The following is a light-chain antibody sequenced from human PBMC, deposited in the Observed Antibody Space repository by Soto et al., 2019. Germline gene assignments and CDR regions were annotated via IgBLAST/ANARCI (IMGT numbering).Light chain of an antibody. V-gene: IGKV1-17*01. CDR1: QDIGND. Sequence: DIQMTQSPSSLSASVGDIVTITCRASQDIGNDLGWSQQRPGEAPKRLIYAASILQGGVPSRFSGSGSGKEFTLTIAGLQPEDFASYYCLQYSSYPYPFGQGTKLEIK. CDR2: AAS. J-gene: IGKJ2*01. CDR3: LQYSSYPYP.